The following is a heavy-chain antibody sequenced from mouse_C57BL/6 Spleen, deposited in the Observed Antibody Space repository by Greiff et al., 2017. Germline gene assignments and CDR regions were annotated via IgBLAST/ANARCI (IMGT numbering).Heavy chain of an antibody. J-gene: IGHJ2*01. CDR3: ARQTETAYFDY. CDR1: GFTFSSYG. V-gene: IGHV5-6*01. D-gene: IGHD3-2*01. CDR2: ISSGGSYT. Sequence: EVMLVESGGDLVKPGGSLKLSCAASGFTFSSYGMSWVRQTPDKRLEWVATISSGGSYTYYPDSVKGRFTISRDNAKNTLYLQMSSLKSEDTAMYYCARQTETAYFDYWGQGTTLTVSS.